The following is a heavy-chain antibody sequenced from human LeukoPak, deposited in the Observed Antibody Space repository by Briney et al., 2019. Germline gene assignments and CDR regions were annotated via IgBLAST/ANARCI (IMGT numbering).Heavy chain of an antibody. CDR2: IYYSGST. V-gene: IGHV4-39*07. D-gene: IGHD6-13*01. J-gene: IGHJ6*02. CDR3: ARDPKRYSSSLGGMDV. CDR1: GGSINSSSYY. Sequence: SETLSLTCTVSGGSINSSSYYWGWIRQPPGKGLEWIGSIYYSGSTYYNPSLKSRVTISVDTSKNQFSLKLSSVTAADTAVYYCARDPKRYSSSLGGMDVWGQGTTVTVSS.